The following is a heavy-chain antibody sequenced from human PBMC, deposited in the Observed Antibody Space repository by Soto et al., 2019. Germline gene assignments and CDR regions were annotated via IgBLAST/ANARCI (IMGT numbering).Heavy chain of an antibody. CDR2: VSESGSVT. J-gene: IGHJ4*02. CDR1: RITLINHA. V-gene: IGHV3-23*01. Sequence: GGSLRLSCVASRITLINHAMTWVRQAPGKGLEWVSSVSESGSVTYYADSVKGRFTISRDNSKNTLYLQPTNLRVEDTAVYYCVPGSSGTRGEDSWGPGALVTVSS. CDR3: VPGSSGTRGEDS. D-gene: IGHD1-1*01.